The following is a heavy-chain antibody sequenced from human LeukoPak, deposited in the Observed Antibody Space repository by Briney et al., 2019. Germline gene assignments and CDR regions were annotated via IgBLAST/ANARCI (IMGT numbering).Heavy chain of an antibody. Sequence: PSETLSLTCTVSGGSISSGGYYWSWIRQHPGKGLEWIGFISYNGITYYNPSLQSRFTISIDTSKNQFSLNLSSVTAADTAVYYCAREYWSGTTRHFDGWGQGTLVTVSS. CDR1: GGSISSGGYY. V-gene: IGHV4-31*03. J-gene: IGHJ4*02. CDR3: AREYWSGTTRHFDG. CDR2: ISYNGIT. D-gene: IGHD2-2*01.